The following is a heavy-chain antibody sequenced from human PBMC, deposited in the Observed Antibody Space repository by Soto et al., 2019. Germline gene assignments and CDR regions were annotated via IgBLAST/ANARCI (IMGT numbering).Heavy chain of an antibody. V-gene: IGHV4-31*03. Sequence: SETLSLTCTVSGGSINSGSYYWNWIRQHPAKGLEWIGYISFSGFTYYNPSLKSRINISVDTSKSQFSLNLTSVTAADTAVYYCAKVHKPYIVVVVAATATVDYRGQGTLVTVSS. CDR1: GGSINSGSYY. CDR3: AKVHKPYIVVVVAATATVDY. CDR2: ISFSGFT. J-gene: IGHJ4*02. D-gene: IGHD2-15*01.